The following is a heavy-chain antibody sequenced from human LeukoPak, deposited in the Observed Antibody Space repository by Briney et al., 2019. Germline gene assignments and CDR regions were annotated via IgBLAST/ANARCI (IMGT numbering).Heavy chain of an antibody. D-gene: IGHD6-13*01. CDR1: GDSISSGSYY. V-gene: IGHV4-61*02. CDR2: IYSNGDT. CDR3: ASRHSKQQPYYYYMD. J-gene: IGHJ6*03. Sequence: SQTLSLTCTVSGDSISSGSYYWSWIRQPAGKGLEWIGRIYSNGDTKYNPSLKGRVTISVDTSKNQFSLKLTSATAADTAVYYCASRHSKQQPYYYYMD.